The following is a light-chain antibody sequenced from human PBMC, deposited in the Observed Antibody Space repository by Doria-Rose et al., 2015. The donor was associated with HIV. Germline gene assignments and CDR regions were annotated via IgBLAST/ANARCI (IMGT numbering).Light chain of an antibody. V-gene: IGKV1-8*01. CDR3: QQYYSYPRA. CDR1: QGISSY. Sequence: TGDRVAITCRASQGISSYLAWYQQKPGKAPNLLIYAASTLQSGVPSRFGGSGSGADFTLTISCLQSEDFATYYCQQYYSYPRAFGQGTRLEIK. J-gene: IGKJ5*01. CDR2: AAS.